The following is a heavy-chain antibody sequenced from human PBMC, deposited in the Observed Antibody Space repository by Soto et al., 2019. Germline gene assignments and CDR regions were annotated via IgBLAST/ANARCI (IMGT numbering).Heavy chain of an antibody. D-gene: IGHD6-13*01. CDR1: GGTFSNYA. Sequence: GASVKVSCKAPGGTFSNYAISWVRQAPGQGLEWMGAIVPILYATYYAQKFQDRVTLSADESTSTVYMEVSSLSSEDTAVYYCARDSTQHFVGPYYYYGMDVWGQGTTVTVSS. CDR3: ARDSTQHFVGPYYYYGMDV. CDR2: IVPILYAT. V-gene: IGHV1-69*13. J-gene: IGHJ6*02.